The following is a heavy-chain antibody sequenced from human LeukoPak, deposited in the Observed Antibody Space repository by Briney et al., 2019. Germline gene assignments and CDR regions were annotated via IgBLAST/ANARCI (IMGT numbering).Heavy chain of an antibody. CDR1: GYTFTSYA. CDR3: ARDGERLVAADALDI. CDR2: INTNTGNP. D-gene: IGHD6-13*01. Sequence: ASVKVSCKASGYTFTSYAMNWVRQAPGQGLEWMGWINTNTGNPTYAQGFTGRFVFSLDTSVSTAYLQISSLKAEDTAVYYCARDGERLVAADALDIWGQGTMVTVSS. V-gene: IGHV7-4-1*02. J-gene: IGHJ3*02.